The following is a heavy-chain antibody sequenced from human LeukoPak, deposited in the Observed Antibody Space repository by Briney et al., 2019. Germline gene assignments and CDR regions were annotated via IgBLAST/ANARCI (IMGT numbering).Heavy chain of an antibody. CDR2: INHSGST. Sequence: SETLSLTCAVYGGSFSGYCWSWIRQPPGKGLEWIGEINHSGSTNYNPSLKSRVTISVDTSKNQFSLKLSSVTAADTAVYYCTRGPPNNYYGSGRYLDYWGQGTLVTVSS. V-gene: IGHV4-34*01. CDR1: GGSFSGYC. D-gene: IGHD3-10*01. J-gene: IGHJ4*02. CDR3: TRGPPNNYYGSGRYLDY.